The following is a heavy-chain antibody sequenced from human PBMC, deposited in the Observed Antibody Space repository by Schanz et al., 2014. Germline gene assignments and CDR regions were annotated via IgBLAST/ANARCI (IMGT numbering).Heavy chain of an antibody. D-gene: IGHD1-26*01. J-gene: IGHJ4*02. Sequence: VQLVESGGGLVQPGGSLRLSCSASGFTFSSYSMYWVRQAPGKGLEYVSVISSNGGSTDFADSVKGRFTISRDNSKNSLYLQMNSLRDEDTAVYYCARGGATRFDYWGQGTLVTVSS. V-gene: IGHV3-64*04. CDR1: GFTFSSYS. CDR3: ARGGATRFDY. CDR2: ISSNGGST.